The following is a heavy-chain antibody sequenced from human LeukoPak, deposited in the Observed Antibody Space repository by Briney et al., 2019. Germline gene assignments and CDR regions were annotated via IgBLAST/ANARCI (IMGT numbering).Heavy chain of an antibody. CDR2: IIPIFGTA. D-gene: IGHD1-7*01. CDR3: ARDSITGTSGWGWFDP. CDR1: GGTFSSYA. Sequence: EASVKVSCKASGGTFSSYAISWVRQAPGQGLEWMGGIIPIFGTANYAQKFQGRVTITADESTSTAYMELSSLRSEDTAVYYCARDSITGTSGWGWFDPWGQGTLVTVSS. V-gene: IGHV1-69*13. J-gene: IGHJ5*02.